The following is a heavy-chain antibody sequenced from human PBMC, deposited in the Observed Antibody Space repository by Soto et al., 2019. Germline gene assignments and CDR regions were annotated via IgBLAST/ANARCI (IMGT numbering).Heavy chain of an antibody. V-gene: IGHV4-31*03. J-gene: IGHJ2*01. CDR2: VYYSGIT. D-gene: IGHD2-8*01. CDR3: AGEVSHHWYFDL. CDR1: GGSISDGDYY. Sequence: QVQLQESGPGLVRPSQTLSLTCTVSGGSISDGDYYWTWVRQHPGKGLVWSGYVYYSGITYYNPSLKSRLTMSVDTSQNHFSLVVASATAADTDVYSCAGEVSHHWYFDLWGRGTLVTVSS.